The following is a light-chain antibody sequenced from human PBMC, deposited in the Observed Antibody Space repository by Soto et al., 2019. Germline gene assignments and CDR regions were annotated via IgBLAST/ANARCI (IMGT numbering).Light chain of an antibody. V-gene: IGLV2-14*01. J-gene: IGLJ1*01. CDR1: NSDIGYWNY. CDR3: TSHTSSSTYV. Sequence: QSALTQPASVSGSPGQSITIPCTGTNSDIGYWNYVSWYQQHPGKGPKLMIFEVSIRPSGVSNRFSGSKSGNTAFLTISGLQVEDEADYYCTSHTSSSTYVFGSGTKLTVL. CDR2: EVS.